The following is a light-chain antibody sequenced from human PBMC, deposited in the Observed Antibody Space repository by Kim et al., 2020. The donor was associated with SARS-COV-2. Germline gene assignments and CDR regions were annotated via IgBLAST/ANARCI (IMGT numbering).Light chain of an antibody. CDR1: SSNIETNY. Sequence: GQKITISCSGSSSNIETNYMSWYQQVPGTAPKLLIYDDYKRPSGIPDRFSGSKSGTSATLGITGLQTGDEADYYCGTWDGRLSAWVFGGGTQLTVL. CDR2: DDY. J-gene: IGLJ3*02. CDR3: GTWDGRLSAWV. V-gene: IGLV1-51*01.